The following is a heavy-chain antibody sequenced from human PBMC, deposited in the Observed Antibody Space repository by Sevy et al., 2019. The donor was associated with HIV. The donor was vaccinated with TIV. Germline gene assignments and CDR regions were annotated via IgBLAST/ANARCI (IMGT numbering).Heavy chain of an antibody. Sequence: GGSLRLSCAASGFSFTSTWMAWVHQAPGKGLEWLANIREDGGLKNYADSVKGRFTISRDNAKNSLYLQMDSLSPEDTAVYYCARDPGYSSLDIWGQGTMVTVSS. V-gene: IGHV3-7*01. CDR1: GFSFTSTW. J-gene: IGHJ3*02. D-gene: IGHD6-13*01. CDR3: ARDPGYSSLDI. CDR2: IREDGGLK.